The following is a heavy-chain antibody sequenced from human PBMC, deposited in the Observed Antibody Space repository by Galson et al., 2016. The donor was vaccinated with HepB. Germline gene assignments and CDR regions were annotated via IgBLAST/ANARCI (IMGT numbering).Heavy chain of an antibody. V-gene: IGHV3-53*01. CDR3: ARGGSGPYSWDY. CDR2: FYPGGST. D-gene: IGHD2-15*01. CDR1: GFIVSNIY. Sequence: SLRLSCAVSGFIVSNIYMSWVRQAPGKGLEWVSIFYPGGSTYYGDSVKGRFTISRDNSKNTVYLQMNSLIVEDTAMYYCARGGSGPYSWDYWGQGTLVTVSS. J-gene: IGHJ4*02.